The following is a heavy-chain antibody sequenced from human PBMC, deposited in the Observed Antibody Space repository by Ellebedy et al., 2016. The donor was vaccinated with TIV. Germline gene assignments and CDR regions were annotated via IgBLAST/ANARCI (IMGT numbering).Heavy chain of an antibody. CDR1: GFTFRTYC. V-gene: IGHV3-21*01. D-gene: IGHD3-10*01. J-gene: IGHJ4*02. Sequence: GESLKISXAASGFTFRTYCMNWVRQAPGKGLEWVSSISSSSSYIYYADSVKGRFTISRDNAKNSLYLQMNSLRAEDTAVYYCARDHLGYGSGSYYSYWGQGTLVTVSS. CDR3: ARDHLGYGSGSYYSY. CDR2: ISSSSSYI.